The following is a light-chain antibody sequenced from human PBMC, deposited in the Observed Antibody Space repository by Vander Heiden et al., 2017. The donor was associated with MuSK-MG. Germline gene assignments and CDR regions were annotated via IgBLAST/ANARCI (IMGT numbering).Light chain of an antibody. CDR2: AAS. CDR1: QGIRDY. V-gene: IGKV1-27*01. CDR3: QRDDSAPHT. J-gene: IGKJ4*01. Sequence: DIQMTQSPSSLSASVGDSVTITCRASQGIRDYLAWYQQKPGKVPTLLIYAASILQPGVPSRFSGSGSGTDFTLTISSLQPEDVATYYCQRDDSAPHTFGGGTKVXIK.